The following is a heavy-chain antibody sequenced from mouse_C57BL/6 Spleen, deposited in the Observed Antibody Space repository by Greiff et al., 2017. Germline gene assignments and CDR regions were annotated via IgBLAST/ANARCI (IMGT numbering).Heavy chain of an antibody. D-gene: IGHD1-1*01. CDR1: GYTFTSYW. V-gene: IGHV1-64*01. CDR3: ARFGSSYGIYYAMDY. CDR2: IHPNSGST. Sequence: QVQLQQPGAELVKPGASVKLSCKASGYTFTSYWMHWVKQRPGQGLEWIGMIHPNSGSTNYNAKFKSKATLTVDKSSSTAYMQLSSLTSEDSAVYYCARFGSSYGIYYAMDYWGQGTSVTVSS. J-gene: IGHJ4*01.